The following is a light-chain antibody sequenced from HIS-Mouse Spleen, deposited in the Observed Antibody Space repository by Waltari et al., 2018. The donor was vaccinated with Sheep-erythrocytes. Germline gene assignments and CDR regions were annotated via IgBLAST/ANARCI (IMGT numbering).Light chain of an antibody. Sequence: SYELTQPPSVSVSPGQTASIPRPGDKMGDKYACWYQQKPGQSPVLVIYQDSKRPSGIHERFSGSNSGNTATLTISGTQAMDEADYYCQAWDSSTAWNVVFGGGTKLTVL. J-gene: IGLJ2*01. CDR1: KMGDKY. CDR2: QDS. V-gene: IGLV3-1*01. CDR3: QAWDSSTAWNVV.